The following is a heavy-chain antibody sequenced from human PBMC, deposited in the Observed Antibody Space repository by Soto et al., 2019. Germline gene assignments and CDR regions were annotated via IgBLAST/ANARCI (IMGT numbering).Heavy chain of an antibody. CDR1: GFTFSNYG. CDR3: AKARVRIVGANSFDY. D-gene: IGHD1-26*01. V-gene: IGHV3-30*18. CDR2: ISDDGDKR. Sequence: XGSLRLSCLGAGFTFSNYGMHWVRQPPGKGLEWVALISDDGDKRYYADSVRGRLIISRDNSKDTLYLQMNSLGPDDTAVYFCAKARVRIVGANSFDYWGQGSPVTVSS. J-gene: IGHJ4*02.